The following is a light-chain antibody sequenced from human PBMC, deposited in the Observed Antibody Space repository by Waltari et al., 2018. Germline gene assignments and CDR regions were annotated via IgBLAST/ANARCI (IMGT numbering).Light chain of an antibody. CDR3: QVWDRSSESDHPYGV. CDR2: DAF. CDR1: NIASQA. Sequence: SGVLTQPPSVSVAPGQTAKITCRGVNIASQAVHLHQQRPGQAPVLVVYDAFDRPSGIPERFSGSNSGNTATLTISRVEAGDEADYYCQVWDRSSESDHPYGVFGGGTKLTVL. V-gene: IGLV3-21*02. J-gene: IGLJ2*01.